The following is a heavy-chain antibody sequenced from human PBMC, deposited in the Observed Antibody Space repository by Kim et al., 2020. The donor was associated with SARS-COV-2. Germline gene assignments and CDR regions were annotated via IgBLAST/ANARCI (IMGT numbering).Heavy chain of an antibody. CDR3: ARAHYDTSRRSHPGDI. CDR2: INHSGST. Sequence: SETLSLTCAVYGGSFSGYYWSWIRQPPGKGLEWIGEINHSGSTNYNPSLKSRVTISVDTSKNQFSLKLSSVTAADTAVYYCARAHYDTSRRSHPGDIWGQGTMVTVSS. V-gene: IGHV4-34*01. J-gene: IGHJ3*02. D-gene: IGHD3-22*01. CDR1: GGSFSGYY.